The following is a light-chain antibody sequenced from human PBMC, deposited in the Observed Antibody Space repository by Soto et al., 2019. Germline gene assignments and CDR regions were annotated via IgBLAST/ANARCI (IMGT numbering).Light chain of an antibody. Sequence: DIQMTQSPSSLSASVGYRFTITCRASQSISSYLNWYQQKPGIAPKLLIYKASTLQDGVPPRFSGSGFGTEFTLTISSLQPDDCGLYYCQQYDVYSTFGQGTKVDIK. CDR1: QSISSY. V-gene: IGKV1-5*03. CDR3: QQYDVYST. CDR2: KAS. J-gene: IGKJ1*01.